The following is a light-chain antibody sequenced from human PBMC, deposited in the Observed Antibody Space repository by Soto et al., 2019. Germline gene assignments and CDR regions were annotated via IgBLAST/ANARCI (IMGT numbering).Light chain of an antibody. Sequence: QSALTQPRSVSGSPGQSVTISCTGTSSDVGGYNYVSWYQQHPGKAPKLMIYDVSKRPSGVPDRFSGSKSGNTASLTISGLQAEDEADYYCCSYAGSSLLVFGTGTKLTVL. CDR3: CSYAGSSLLV. CDR1: SSDVGGYNY. CDR2: DVS. J-gene: IGLJ1*01. V-gene: IGLV2-11*01.